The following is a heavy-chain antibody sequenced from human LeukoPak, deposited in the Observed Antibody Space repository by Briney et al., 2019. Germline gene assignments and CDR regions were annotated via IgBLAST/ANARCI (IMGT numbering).Heavy chain of an antibody. CDR3: AREGDYGDYGY. CDR2: ISPYNGDT. J-gene: IGHJ4*02. CDR1: GYTFIDYG. D-gene: IGHD4-17*01. Sequence: ASVKVSCKASGYTFIDYGISWVRQVPGQGLEWMGWISPYNGDTNYAQKFQGRVTITRDTSASTAYMELSSLRSEDTAVYYCAREGDYGDYGYWGQGTLVTVSS. V-gene: IGHV1-18*01.